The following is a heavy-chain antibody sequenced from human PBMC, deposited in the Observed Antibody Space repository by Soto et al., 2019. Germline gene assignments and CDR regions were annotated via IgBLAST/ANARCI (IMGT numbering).Heavy chain of an antibody. CDR2: MKPNTGNS. J-gene: IGHJ4*02. D-gene: IGHD1-1*01. Sequence: XSVKVSCKASVYTFTGYDLYWVRHATGQGLERMGWMKPNTGNSGYAQKFQGRVTMTSDTSISTAHMELSSLRSEDTAVYYCARRAETNGWNGFGADKYYFDFWGQGTLVTVSS. CDR3: ARRAETNGWNGFGADKYYFDF. CDR1: VYTFTGYD. V-gene: IGHV1-8*01.